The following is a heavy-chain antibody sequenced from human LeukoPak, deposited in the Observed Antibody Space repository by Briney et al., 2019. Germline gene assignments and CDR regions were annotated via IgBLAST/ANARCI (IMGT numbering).Heavy chain of an antibody. CDR3: ARGDLLADDWLLSSESFDY. V-gene: IGHV3-30*04. D-gene: IGHD3-9*01. Sequence: PGRSLRLSCAASGFTFSSYAMHWVRQAPGKGLEWVAVISYDGSNKYYADSVKGRFTISRDNSKNTLYLQMNSLRAEDPAVYYCARGDLLADDWLLSSESFDYWGQGTLVTVSS. J-gene: IGHJ4*02. CDR1: GFTFSSYA. CDR2: ISYDGSNK.